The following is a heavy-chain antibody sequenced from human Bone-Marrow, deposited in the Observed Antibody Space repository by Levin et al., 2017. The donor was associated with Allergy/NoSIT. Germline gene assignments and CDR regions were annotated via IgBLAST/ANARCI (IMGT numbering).Heavy chain of an antibody. Sequence: PGGSLRLSCAASGFTFSKFWMSWVRQAPGKGLEWVASIKEDGSEQYYVDSVKGRFTISRDNAKNSLSLQINSLSAEDTAVYYCARLYSSGWFEGQVYWGQGTLVNASS. CDR2: IKEDGSEQ. V-gene: IGHV3-7*01. CDR3: ARLYSSGWFEGQVY. J-gene: IGHJ4*02. CDR1: GFTFSKFW. D-gene: IGHD6-19*01.